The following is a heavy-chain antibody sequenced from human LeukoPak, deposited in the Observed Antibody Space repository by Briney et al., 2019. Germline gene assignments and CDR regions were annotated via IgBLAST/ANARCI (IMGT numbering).Heavy chain of an antibody. CDR2: ISGSGGST. D-gene: IGHD3-22*01. Sequence: GGSLRLSCAASGFTFSSYAMSWVRQAPGKGLEWVSAISGSGGSTYYADSVKGRFTISRDNSKNTLYLQMNSLGAEDTAVYYCAKVPYYYDSSGYSYFDYWGQGTLVTVSS. V-gene: IGHV3-23*01. J-gene: IGHJ4*02. CDR3: AKVPYYYDSSGYSYFDY. CDR1: GFTFSSYA.